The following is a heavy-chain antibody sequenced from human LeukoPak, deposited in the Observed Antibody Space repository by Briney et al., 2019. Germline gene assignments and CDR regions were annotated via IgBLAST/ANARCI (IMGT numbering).Heavy chain of an antibody. Sequence: VASVKVSCKVSGYTLAELSMHWVRQAPGKGLEWMGGFDPEDGETIYAQKFQGRVTMTEDTSTDTAYMELSSLRSEDTAVYYCATDTESYGYLLGYWGQGTLVTVSS. D-gene: IGHD5-18*01. J-gene: IGHJ4*02. V-gene: IGHV1-24*01. CDR3: ATDTESYGYLLGY. CDR2: FDPEDGET. CDR1: GYTLAELS.